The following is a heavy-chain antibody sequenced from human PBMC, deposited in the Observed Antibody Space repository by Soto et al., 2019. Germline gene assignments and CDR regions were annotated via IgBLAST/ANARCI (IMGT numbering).Heavy chain of an antibody. CDR3: ARRGGSSSRYYYYALAV. CDR2: IYSNGDT. J-gene: IGHJ6*04. CDR1: GGSMNNGGYY. D-gene: IGHD6-6*01. V-gene: IGHV4-31*03. Sequence: SETLSLTCSVSGGSMNNGGYYWSWIRQLPGKGLEWIGYIYSNGDTYYNPSLKSRLTISVDTSKNQFSLNLTSVTAADTAVYYCARRGGSSSRYYYYALAVWGKGTTVTVSS.